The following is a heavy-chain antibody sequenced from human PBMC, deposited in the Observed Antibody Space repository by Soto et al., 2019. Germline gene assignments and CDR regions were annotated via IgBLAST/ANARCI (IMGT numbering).Heavy chain of an antibody. D-gene: IGHD4-17*01. J-gene: IGHJ6*02. V-gene: IGHV4-30-4*01. CDR3: ARVRSYGMDV. CDR2: IYYRGSP. Sequence: SETLSLTCTVSGDSISSDDYYWSWIRQPPGKGLEWIGYIYYRGSPYYNAPLESRVIISLDTSKNQFSLMLSSVTAADTAVYYCARVRSYGMDVWGQGTTVTVSS. CDR1: GDSISSDDYY.